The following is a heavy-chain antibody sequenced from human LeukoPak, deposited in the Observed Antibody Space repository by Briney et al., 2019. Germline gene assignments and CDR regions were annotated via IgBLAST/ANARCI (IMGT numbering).Heavy chain of an antibody. V-gene: IGHV4-59*01. CDR2: IYYSGST. CDR1: GGSISSYY. Sequence: SETLSLTCTVSGGSISSYYWSWIRQPPGKGLEWMGYIYYSGSTNYNPSLKSRVIISVDTSKNQFSLKLSSVTAADTAVYYCARLQMATIAGSVHHFDYWGQGTLVTVSS. D-gene: IGHD5-24*01. J-gene: IGHJ4*02. CDR3: ARLQMATIAGSVHHFDY.